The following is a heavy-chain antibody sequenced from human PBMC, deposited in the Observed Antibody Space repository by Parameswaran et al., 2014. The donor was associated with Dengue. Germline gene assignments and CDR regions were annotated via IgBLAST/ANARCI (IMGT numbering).Heavy chain of an antibody. CDR1: GFTFSSYG. CDR2: ISYDGSNK. CDR3: AKCSNLWYYYYGMDV. Sequence: GESLKISCAASGFTFSSYGMHWVRQAPGKGLEWVAVISYDGSNKYYADSVKGRFTISRDNSKNTLYLQMNSLRAEDTAVYYCAKCSNLWYYYYGMDVWGQGTTVTVSS. D-gene: IGHD4-11*01. J-gene: IGHJ6*02. V-gene: IGHV3-30*18.